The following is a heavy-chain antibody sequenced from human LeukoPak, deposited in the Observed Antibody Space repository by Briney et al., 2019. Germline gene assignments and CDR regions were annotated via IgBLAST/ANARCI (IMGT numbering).Heavy chain of an antibody. Sequence: PSETLSLTCAVSGYSISSGYYWGWIRPPPGKGLEWIGIIYHSGSTYYNPSLKSRVTISVDTSKNQFSLKLSSVTAADTAVYYCASPYYYDSSGSPLGAFDIWGQGTMVTVSS. CDR1: GYSISSGYY. V-gene: IGHV4-38-2*01. CDR3: ASPYYYDSSGSPLGAFDI. J-gene: IGHJ3*02. CDR2: IYHSGST. D-gene: IGHD3-22*01.